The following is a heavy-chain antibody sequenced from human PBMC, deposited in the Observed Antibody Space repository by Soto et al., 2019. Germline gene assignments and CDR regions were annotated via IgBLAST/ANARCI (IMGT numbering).Heavy chain of an antibody. Sequence: SVKVSCKASGGTFSSYAISWVRQAPGQGLEWMGGIIPIFGTANYAQKFQGRVTITADESTSTAYMELSSLRSEDTAVYYCASGYYYDSSGYYHYLDYWGHGTLVTVSS. CDR1: GGTFSSYA. D-gene: IGHD3-22*01. J-gene: IGHJ4*01. CDR3: ASGYYYDSSGYYHYLDY. V-gene: IGHV1-69*13. CDR2: IIPIFGTA.